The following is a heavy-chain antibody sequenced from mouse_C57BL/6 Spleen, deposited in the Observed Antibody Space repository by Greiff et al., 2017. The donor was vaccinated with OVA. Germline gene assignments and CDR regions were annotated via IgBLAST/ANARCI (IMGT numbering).Heavy chain of an antibody. V-gene: IGHV3-6*01. CDR2: ISYDGSN. J-gene: IGHJ3*01. Sequence: EVQLQESGPGLVKPSQSLSLTCSVTGYSITSGYYWNWIRQFPGNKLEWMGYISYDGSNNYNPSLKNRISITRDTSKNQFFLKLNSVTTEDTATYYCAREGYDYDSTFAYWGQGTLVTVSA. CDR1: GYSITSGYY. D-gene: IGHD2-4*01. CDR3: AREGYDYDSTFAY.